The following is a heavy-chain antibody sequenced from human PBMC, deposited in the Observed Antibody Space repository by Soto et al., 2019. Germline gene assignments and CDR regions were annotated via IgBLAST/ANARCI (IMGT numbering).Heavy chain of an antibody. Sequence: QVQLVESGGGVVQPGRSLRLSCAASGFTFSSYAMHWVRQAPGKGLEWVAVISYDGSNKYYADSVKGRFTISRDNSKNTLYLQMNSLRAEDTAVYYCARDRGAFTGMDVWGQGTTVTVSS. CDR2: ISYDGSNK. CDR1: GFTFSSYA. D-gene: IGHD1-26*01. CDR3: ARDRGAFTGMDV. J-gene: IGHJ6*02. V-gene: IGHV3-30-3*01.